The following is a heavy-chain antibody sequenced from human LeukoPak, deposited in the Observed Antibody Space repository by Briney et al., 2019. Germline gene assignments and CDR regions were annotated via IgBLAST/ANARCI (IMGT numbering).Heavy chain of an antibody. J-gene: IGHJ4*02. V-gene: IGHV4-59*01. Sequence: PSETLSLTCTVSGGSISSYYWSWIRQPPGKGLEWIGYIYYSGSTNYNPSLKSRVTIPVDTSKNQFSLKLSSVTAADTAVYYCARVYYDSSGVDYWGQGTLVTVSS. CDR2: IYYSGST. CDR1: GGSISSYY. CDR3: ARVYYDSSGVDY. D-gene: IGHD3-22*01.